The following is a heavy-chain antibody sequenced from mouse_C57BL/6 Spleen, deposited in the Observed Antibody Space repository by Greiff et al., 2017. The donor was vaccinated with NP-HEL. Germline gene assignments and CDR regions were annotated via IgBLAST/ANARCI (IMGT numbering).Heavy chain of an antibody. Sequence: EVQLQQSGPELVKPGASVKISCKASGYTFTDYYMNWVKQSHGKSLEWIGDINPNNGGTSYNQKFKGKATLTVDKSSSTAYMELRSLTSEDSAVYYCAREDDYHYFDYWGQGTTLTVSS. CDR3: AREDDYHYFDY. J-gene: IGHJ2*01. CDR1: GYTFTDYY. CDR2: INPNNGGT. V-gene: IGHV1-26*01. D-gene: IGHD2-4*01.